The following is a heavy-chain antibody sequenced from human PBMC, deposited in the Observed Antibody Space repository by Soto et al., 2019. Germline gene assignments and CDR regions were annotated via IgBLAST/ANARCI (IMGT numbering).Heavy chain of an antibody. V-gene: IGHV1-24*01. Sequence: GASVKVSCEVSGYTLTELSMHWVRQAPGKGLEWMGGFDPEDGETIYAQKFQGRVTMTEDTSTDTAYMELSSLRSEDTAVYYCATDLRLSYYDSSGYYLTWGQGTLVTVSS. CDR3: ATDLRLSYYDSSGYYLT. CDR2: FDPEDGET. J-gene: IGHJ5*02. CDR1: GYTLTELS. D-gene: IGHD3-22*01.